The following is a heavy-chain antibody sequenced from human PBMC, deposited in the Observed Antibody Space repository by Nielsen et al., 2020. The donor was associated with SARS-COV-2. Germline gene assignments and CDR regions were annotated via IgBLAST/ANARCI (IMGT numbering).Heavy chain of an antibody. J-gene: IGHJ6*02. D-gene: IGHD4-17*01. V-gene: IGHV4-34*01. CDR2: INHSGST. CDR1: GGSFSGDYY. CDR3: ARVRQTETTFPFYYYGVDV. Sequence: SETLSLTCAVYGGSFSGDYYWSWIRQPPGTGLEWIGEINHSGSTTYNPSLKSRVTISVDTSKNQFSLKLNSVTAADTAVYYCARVRQTETTFPFYYYGVDVWGQGTTVTVSS.